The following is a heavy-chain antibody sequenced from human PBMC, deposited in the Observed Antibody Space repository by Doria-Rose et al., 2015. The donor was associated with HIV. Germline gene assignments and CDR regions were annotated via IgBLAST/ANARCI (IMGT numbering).Heavy chain of an antibody. J-gene: IGHJ4*02. CDR3: ARIKSSRWYHKYYFDF. CDR2: IFSDDER. D-gene: IGHD6-13*01. V-gene: IGHV2-26*01. Sequence: QESGPVLVKPTETLTLTCTVSGVSLSSPGMGVSWIRQPPGKALEWLANIFSDDERSYKTSLKSRLTISRGTSNSQVVLTMTDMVPVDTATYYCARIKSSRWYHKYYFDFWGQGTLVVVSA. CDR1: GVSLSSPGMG.